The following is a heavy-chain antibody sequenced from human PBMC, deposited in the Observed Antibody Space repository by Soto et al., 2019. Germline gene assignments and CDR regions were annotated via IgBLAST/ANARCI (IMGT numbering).Heavy chain of an antibody. CDR2: TYSRSKWSS. CDR1: GDSVSSKNAA. J-gene: IGHJ4*02. D-gene: IGHD7-27*01. Sequence: PSQTLSLTCAISGDSVSSKNAAWHWIRQSPSRGLEWLGRTYSRSKWSSNYALSVKSRITISPDTYNNQSPPQLRSVTPADTAMYYCARTGDYLGDYWGQGTLVTVSS. V-gene: IGHV6-1*01. CDR3: ARTGDYLGDY.